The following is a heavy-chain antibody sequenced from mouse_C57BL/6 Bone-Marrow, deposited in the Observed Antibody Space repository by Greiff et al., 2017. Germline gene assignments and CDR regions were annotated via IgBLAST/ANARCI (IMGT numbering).Heavy chain of an antibody. CDR1: GYTFTSYW. Sequence: VKLQQPGAELVRPGTSVKLSCKASGYTFTSYWMHWVKQRPGQGLEWIGVIDPSDSYTNYNQKFKGKATLTVDTSSSTAYMQLSSLTSEDSAVYYCARRGDSSGYFAYWGQGTLVTVSA. D-gene: IGHD3-2*02. CDR3: ARRGDSSGYFAY. V-gene: IGHV1-59*01. CDR2: IDPSDSYT. J-gene: IGHJ3*01.